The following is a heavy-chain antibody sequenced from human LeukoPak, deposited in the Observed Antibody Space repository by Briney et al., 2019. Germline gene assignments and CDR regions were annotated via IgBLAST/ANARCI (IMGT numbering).Heavy chain of an antibody. Sequence: PGGSLRLSCAASGFRFSNSWMYWVRQGPGKGLEWVAVISYDGSNKDCADSVKGRFTIFRDNSKNMLYLQMDSLRAGDTAVYYCAKEQSGDSSGWYVPFNYWGQGALVTVSS. CDR1: GFRFSNSW. V-gene: IGHV3-30*18. D-gene: IGHD6-19*01. CDR3: AKEQSGDSSGWYVPFNY. J-gene: IGHJ4*02. CDR2: ISYDGSNK.